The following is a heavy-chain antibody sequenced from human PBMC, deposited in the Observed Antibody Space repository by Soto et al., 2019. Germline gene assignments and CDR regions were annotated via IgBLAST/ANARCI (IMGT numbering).Heavy chain of an antibody. J-gene: IGHJ6*02. V-gene: IGHV3-74*01. Sequence: DVQVVESGGGLVQPGGSLRLSCAASGFTFSNYWMHWVRQAPGKGLVWVSRINSDGGSTNYADSVKGRFTISRDNAKNTMHLKMKSQRAEDTAVYHCGGEGGAADFWGGCYRGGYYFYGMDVWGQGTTVTVSS. D-gene: IGHD3-3*01. CDR3: GGEGGAADFWGGCYRGGYYFYGMDV. CDR1: GFTFSNYW. CDR2: INSDGGST.